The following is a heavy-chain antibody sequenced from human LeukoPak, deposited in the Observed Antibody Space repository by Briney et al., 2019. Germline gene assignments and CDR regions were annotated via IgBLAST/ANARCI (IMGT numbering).Heavy chain of an antibody. J-gene: IGHJ4*02. V-gene: IGHV5-51*01. CDR1: GYSFTSYW. CDR2: IYPGDSDT. D-gene: IGHD3-10*01. Sequence: GESLKISCKGSGYSFTSYWIGWVRQMPGKGLEWMGFIYPGDSDTRYSPSFQGQVTISADKSISTAYLQWSSLKASDTAMYYCARRYYYGSGSSPYYFDYWGQGTLVTVSS. CDR3: ARRYYYGSGSSPYYFDY.